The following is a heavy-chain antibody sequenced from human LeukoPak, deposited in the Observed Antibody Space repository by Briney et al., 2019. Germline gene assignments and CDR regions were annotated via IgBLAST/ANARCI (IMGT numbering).Heavy chain of an antibody. CDR1: GGSISSYY. CDR3: ASEGLSGYSFDY. V-gene: IGHV4-59*12. J-gene: IGHJ4*02. D-gene: IGHD3-3*01. CDR2: IYYSGST. Sequence: SETLSLTCTVSGGSISSYYWSWIRQPPGKGLEWIGYIYYSGSTNYNPSLKSRVTISVDTSKNQFSLKLSSVTAADTAVYYCASEGLSGYSFDYWGQGTLVTVSS.